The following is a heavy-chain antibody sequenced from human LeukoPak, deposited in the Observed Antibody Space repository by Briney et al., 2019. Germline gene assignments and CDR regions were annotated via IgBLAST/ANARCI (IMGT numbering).Heavy chain of an antibody. CDR2: IIPILGIA. CDR3: ARSSLTTVVINYYGMDV. J-gene: IGHJ6*02. Sequence: SVKVSCKASGDTFSSYAISWVRQAPGQGLEWMGRIIPILGIANYAQKFQGRVTINADKSTSTAYMELSSLRSEDTAVYYCARSSLTTVVINYYGMDVWGQGTTVTVSS. V-gene: IGHV1-69*04. D-gene: IGHD4-23*01. CDR1: GDTFSSYA.